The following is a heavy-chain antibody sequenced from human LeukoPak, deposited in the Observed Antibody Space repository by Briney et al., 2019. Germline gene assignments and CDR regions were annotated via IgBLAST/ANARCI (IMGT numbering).Heavy chain of an antibody. CDR3: AKDKGSSNWYYFGY. CDR2: ITWHGVNT. D-gene: IGHD6-13*01. CDR1: GFTFGDYV. J-gene: IGHJ4*02. Sequence: PGGSLRLSCAASGFTFGDYVMHWVRQAPGKGLEWVALITWHGVNTYYADSVKGRFTISRDNTKNSLYLQMNSLRAEDTASYYCAKDKGSSNWYYFGYWGQGTLVTVSS. V-gene: IGHV3-43D*03.